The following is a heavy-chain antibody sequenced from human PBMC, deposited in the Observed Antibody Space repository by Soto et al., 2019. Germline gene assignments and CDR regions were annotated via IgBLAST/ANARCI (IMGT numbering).Heavy chain of an antibody. J-gene: IGHJ3*02. Sequence: QLQLQESGPGLVKPSETLSLTCTVSGGSISSSSYYWGWIRQPPGKGLEWIGSIYYSGSTYYNPSLKSRVTISVDTSKNQFSLKLSSVTDADTAVYYCARHDNEQWLVYKVWGAFEIWGQGTMVTVSS. CDR3: ARHDNEQWLVYKVWGAFEI. CDR2: IYYSGST. D-gene: IGHD6-19*01. V-gene: IGHV4-39*01. CDR1: GGSISSSSYY.